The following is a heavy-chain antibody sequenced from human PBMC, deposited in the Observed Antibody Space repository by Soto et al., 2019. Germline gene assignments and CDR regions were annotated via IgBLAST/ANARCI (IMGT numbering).Heavy chain of an antibody. V-gene: IGHV3-23*01. CDR3: AKRELTGTTSSPKYYYYYYYMDV. D-gene: IGHD1-7*01. Sequence: EVQLLESGGGLVQPGGSLRLSCAASVFTFSSYAMSWVRQAPGKGLEWVSAISGSGGSTYYADSVKGRFTISRDNSKNTLHLQMNSLRAEDTAVYYSAKRELTGTTSSPKYYYYYYYMDVWGKGTTVTVSS. J-gene: IGHJ6*03. CDR1: VFTFSSYA. CDR2: ISGSGGST.